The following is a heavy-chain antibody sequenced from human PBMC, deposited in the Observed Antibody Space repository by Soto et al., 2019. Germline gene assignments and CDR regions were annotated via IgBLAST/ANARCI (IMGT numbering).Heavy chain of an antibody. J-gene: IGHJ6*02. V-gene: IGHV4-31*03. CDR2: IYYSGST. CDR1: GGSISSGGYY. CDR3: ARPRYPGRGYYGRDV. D-gene: IGHD2-15*01. Sequence: SETLSLTCTVSGGSISSGGYYWSWIRQHPGKGLEWIGYIYYSGSTYYNPSLKSRVTISVDTSKNQFSLKLSSVTAADTAVYNCARPRYPGRGYYGRDVWGRGTTVTVSS.